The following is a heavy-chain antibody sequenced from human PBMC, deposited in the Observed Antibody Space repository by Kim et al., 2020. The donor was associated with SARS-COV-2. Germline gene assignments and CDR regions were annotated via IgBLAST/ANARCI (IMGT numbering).Heavy chain of an antibody. D-gene: IGHD4-17*01. J-gene: IGHJ4*02. CDR3: ARDRVLSNGDYSYFDY. CDR2: IYHSGST. V-gene: IGHV4-4*02. CDR1: GGSISSSNW. Sequence: SETLSLTCAVSGGSISSSNWWSWVRQPPGKGLEWIGEIYHSGSTNYNPSLKSRVTISVDKSKNQFSLKLSSVTAADTAVYYCARDRVLSNGDYSYFDYWGQGTLGTVSS.